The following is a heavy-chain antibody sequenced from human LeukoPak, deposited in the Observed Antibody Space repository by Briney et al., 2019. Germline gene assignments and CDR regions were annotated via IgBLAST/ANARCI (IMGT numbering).Heavy chain of an antibody. V-gene: IGHV1-2*06. Sequence: ASVKVSCKASGYTFTGYYMHWVRQAPGQGLEWMGRINPNSGGTNYAQKFQGRVTMHRDTSISTAYMELSRLRSDDTAVYYCARDRKSSDYHTAGYWGQGTLVTVSS. CDR2: INPNSGGT. CDR1: GYTFTGYY. CDR3: ARDRKSSDYHTAGY. D-gene: IGHD3-22*01. J-gene: IGHJ4*02.